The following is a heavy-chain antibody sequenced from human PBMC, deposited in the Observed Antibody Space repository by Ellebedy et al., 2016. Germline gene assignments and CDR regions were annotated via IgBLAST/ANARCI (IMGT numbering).Heavy chain of an antibody. J-gene: IGHJ4*02. CDR1: GFTFRNAW. CDR3: TTVYRYNYDSV. CDR2: IKSKTDGGAA. Sequence: GESLKISCAASGFTFRNAWMNWVRQAPGKGLEWVGRIKSKTDGGAADYAAPVKGRFTISRDDSENTLYLQMNSLKTEDTAVYFCTTVYRYNYDSVWGQGTLVTVSS. V-gene: IGHV3-15*01. D-gene: IGHD5-18*01.